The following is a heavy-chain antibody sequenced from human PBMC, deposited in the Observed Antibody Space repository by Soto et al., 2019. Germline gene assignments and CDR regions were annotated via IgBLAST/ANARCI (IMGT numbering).Heavy chain of an antibody. D-gene: IGHD3-9*01. V-gene: IGHV4-4*07. CDR2: VSTNGAT. CDR3: ARADYEILTGSYAMDV. CDR1: DDFISSYY. J-gene: IGHJ6*02. Sequence: SETLSLTCTVSDDFISSYYWNWIRQPAGKGLEWIGRVSTNGATNYNPSLESRVTMSVDMSKNQFSLKLTSVTAADTAVYFCARADYEILTGSYAMDVWGQGTTVTVSS.